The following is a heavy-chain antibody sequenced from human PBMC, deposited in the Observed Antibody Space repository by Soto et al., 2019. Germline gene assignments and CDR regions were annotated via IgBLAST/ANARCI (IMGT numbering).Heavy chain of an antibody. CDR1: GCTLSDHY. D-gene: IGHD4-17*01. V-gene: IGHV3-72*01. CDR3: ARVDLSGDPRKYFDY. Sequence: EVQLVESGGGLVQPGGSLRLSCAASGCTLSDHYMDWVRQAPGKGLEWVGRTRKKANSYSTEYAASVKGRFTISRDDSKKSQYLKMNSLKTENTAVYYCARVDLSGDPRKYFDYWGQGTLVTVSS. J-gene: IGHJ4*02. CDR2: TRKKANSYST.